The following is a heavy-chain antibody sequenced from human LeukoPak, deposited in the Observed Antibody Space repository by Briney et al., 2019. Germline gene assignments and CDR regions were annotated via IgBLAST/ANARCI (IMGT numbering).Heavy chain of an antibody. CDR1: GFTFSTYS. J-gene: IGHJ4*02. CDR2: ISYDGSNK. CDR3: ARGLRIAVAGNIDY. D-gene: IGHD6-19*01. Sequence: GGSLRLSCAASGFTFSTYSMHWVRQAPGKGLEWVAAISYDGSNKRYADSVKGRFTISRDNSKNTLYLQMNSLRADNTAVYYCARGLRIAVAGNIDYWGQGTLVTVSS. V-gene: IGHV3-30*04.